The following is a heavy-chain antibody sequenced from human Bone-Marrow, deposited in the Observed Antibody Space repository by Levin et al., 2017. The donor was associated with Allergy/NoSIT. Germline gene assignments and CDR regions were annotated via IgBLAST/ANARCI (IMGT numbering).Heavy chain of an antibody. Sequence: SVKVSCKASGGTFSSYAISWVRQAPGQGLEWMGRIIPILGIANYAQKFQGRVTITADKSTSTAYMELSSLRSEDTAVYYCARAAYYYDSSGYYQFDYWGQGTLVTVSS. CDR3: ARAAYYYDSSGYYQFDY. J-gene: IGHJ4*02. CDR2: IIPILGIA. CDR1: GGTFSSYA. D-gene: IGHD3-22*01. V-gene: IGHV1-69*04.